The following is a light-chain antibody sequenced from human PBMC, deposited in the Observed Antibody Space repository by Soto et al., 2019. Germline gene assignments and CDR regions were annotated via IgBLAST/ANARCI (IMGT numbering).Light chain of an antibody. CDR3: QQYGTSPPMYT. Sequence: EIVLTQSPGTLSLSPGERATLSYRASQSFSGNYLAWYQQKPGQAPRLLIYGVSSRATGIPDRFSGSGSGTDFTLSISRLEPEDFAVYYCQQYGTSPPMYTFGQGTKLEIK. V-gene: IGKV3-20*01. CDR2: GVS. J-gene: IGKJ2*01. CDR1: QSFSGNY.